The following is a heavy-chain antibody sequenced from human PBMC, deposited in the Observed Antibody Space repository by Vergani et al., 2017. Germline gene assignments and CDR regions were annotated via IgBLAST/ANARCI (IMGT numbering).Heavy chain of an antibody. Sequence: QVQLVQSGAEVGKPGASVKISCKASGYTFTAYYIHWVRQAPEQGLEWVGVISPDGFSTFYAQKFQGRVTITRDTSTSTVYVEVTSLRSDDTAVYYCARDPRGYGGDPDDYYYGMDVWGQGTTVTVSS. V-gene: IGHV1-46*01. D-gene: IGHD2-21*02. J-gene: IGHJ6*02. CDR2: ISPDGFST. CDR3: ARDPRGYGGDPDDYYYGMDV. CDR1: GYTFTAYY.